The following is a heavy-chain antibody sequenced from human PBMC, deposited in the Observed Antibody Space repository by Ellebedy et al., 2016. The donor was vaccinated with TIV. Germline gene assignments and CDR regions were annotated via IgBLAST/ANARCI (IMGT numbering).Heavy chain of an antibody. V-gene: IGHV3-21*01. D-gene: IGHD3-10*01. Sequence: GESLKISXAAPGFTFSSYSMNWVRQAPGKGLEWVSSISSSSSYIYYADSVKGRFTISRDNAKNSLYLQMNSLRAEDTAVYYCARDEGERGQDYWGQGTLVTVSS. CDR2: ISSSSSYI. J-gene: IGHJ4*02. CDR3: ARDEGERGQDY. CDR1: GFTFSSYS.